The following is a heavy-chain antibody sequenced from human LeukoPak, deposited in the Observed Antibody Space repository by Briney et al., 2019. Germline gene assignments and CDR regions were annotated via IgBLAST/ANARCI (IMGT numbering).Heavy chain of an antibody. V-gene: IGHV4-4*02. CDR1: GGSITTSNW. D-gene: IGHD2-2*01. CDR3: AKDLGYQLLY. Sequence: TSETLSLTCAVSGGSITTSNWWSWVRQPPGKGLEWIGEIHPSGSTHYSPSLRSRVTLSMDKSKNQFSLELSPVTAADTAIYYCAKDLGYQLLYWGQGTLVTVSS. J-gene: IGHJ4*02. CDR2: IHPSGST.